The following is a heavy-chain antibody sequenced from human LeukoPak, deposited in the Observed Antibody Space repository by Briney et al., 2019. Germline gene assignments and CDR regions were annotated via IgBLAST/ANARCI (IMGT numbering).Heavy chain of an antibody. Sequence: GASVKVSCKASGYTFTSYYMHWVRQAPGQGLEWMGIINPSGGSTSYAQKFQGRVTMTRDTSTSTVYMELSSLRAEDTAVYYCARRGYVYLPLDYWGQGTLVTVSS. V-gene: IGHV1-46*01. CDR2: INPSGGST. CDR3: ARRGYVYLPLDY. D-gene: IGHD5-12*01. CDR1: GYTFTSYY. J-gene: IGHJ4*02.